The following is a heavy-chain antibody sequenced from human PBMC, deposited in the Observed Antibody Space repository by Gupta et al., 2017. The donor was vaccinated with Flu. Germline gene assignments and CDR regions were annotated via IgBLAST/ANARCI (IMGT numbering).Heavy chain of an antibody. CDR3: AKNRASGTTKGSFDV. Sequence: QAPGKGLEWVSAVSRISKFIFYSDSVKGRYTISRDNAKNSVSLHRTSLRVEDTAVYYCAKNRASGTTKGSFDVWGPGTMVTVS. D-gene: IGHD1-1*01. V-gene: IGHV3-21*01. CDR2: VSRISKFI. J-gene: IGHJ3*01.